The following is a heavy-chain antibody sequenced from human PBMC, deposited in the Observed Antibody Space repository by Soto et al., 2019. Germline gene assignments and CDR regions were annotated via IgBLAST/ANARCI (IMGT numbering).Heavy chain of an antibody. CDR3: ARDSPYAGYSYGYRAFDI. CDR1: RGTFSSYA. V-gene: IGHV1-69*13. Sequence: SVKVSCEASRGTFSSYAISWVRQAPGQGLEWMGGIIPIFGTANYAQKFQGRVTITADESTSTAYMELSSLRSEDTAVYYCARDSPYAGYSYGYRAFDIWGQGTMVTVSS. J-gene: IGHJ3*02. D-gene: IGHD5-18*01. CDR2: IIPIFGTA.